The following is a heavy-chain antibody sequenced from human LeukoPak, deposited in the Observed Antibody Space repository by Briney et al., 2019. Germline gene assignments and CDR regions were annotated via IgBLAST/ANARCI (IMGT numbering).Heavy chain of an antibody. CDR2: LNGGSQE. CDR1: GFNFSSYG. CDR3: ARDDALGDNALDI. Sequence: GGSLRHSYSASGFNFSSYGMHWVRQAPGKGLEGVAVLNGGSQEKYAYSVKGRFTISRDNSKNTLFLQMNSLRAEDTAVYYCARDDALGDNALDIWGQGTMVTVSS. J-gene: IGHJ3*02. D-gene: IGHD3-16*01. V-gene: IGHV3-33*01.